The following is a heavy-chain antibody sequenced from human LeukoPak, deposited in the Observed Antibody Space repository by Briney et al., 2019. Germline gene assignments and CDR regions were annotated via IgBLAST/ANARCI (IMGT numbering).Heavy chain of an antibody. D-gene: IGHD3-16*02. CDR2: ISSSGSTI. J-gene: IGHJ4*02. Sequence: GGSLRLSCAASGFTFRSYRMNWVRQAPGKGLEWFSYISSSGSTIYYADSVKGRFTISRDNAKNPLYLQMNSLKAEDTAVYYCASYMFWGVIGFDYWGQGTLVTVSS. V-gene: IGHV3-48*04. CDR1: GFTFRSYR. CDR3: ASYMFWGVIGFDY.